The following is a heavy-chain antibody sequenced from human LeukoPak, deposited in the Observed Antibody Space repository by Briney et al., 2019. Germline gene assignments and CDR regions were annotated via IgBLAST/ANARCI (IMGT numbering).Heavy chain of an antibody. Sequence: GGSLRLSCAASGFTFSSYAMSWVRQAPGKGLEWVSAISGSGGSTYYADSVRGRFTISRDNSKNTLYLQMSSLRAEDTAVFYCAKDRPNYFGSNGHYYRRNGDSWGQGTLVTVSS. CDR2: ISGSGGST. J-gene: IGHJ5*01. V-gene: IGHV3-23*01. D-gene: IGHD3-10*01. CDR1: GFTFSSYA. CDR3: AKDRPNYFGSNGHYYRRNGDS.